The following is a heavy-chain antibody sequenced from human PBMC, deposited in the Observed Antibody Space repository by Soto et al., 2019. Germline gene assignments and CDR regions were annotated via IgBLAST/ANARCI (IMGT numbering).Heavy chain of an antibody. CDR2: VSHDGRNT. J-gene: IGHJ4*02. CDR3: AKGGRQWLVTSDFNY. Sequence: VQLVESGGGVVQPGRSLRLSCAASGFTFSDYAMHWVRQAPGKGLEWVAVVSHDGRNTHYADSVKGRFTISRDSSKNTVPLEMTSLRAKDTPAYYGAKGGRQWLVTSDFNYWGQGALVTVSS. CDR1: GFTFSDYA. D-gene: IGHD6-19*01. V-gene: IGHV3-30*18.